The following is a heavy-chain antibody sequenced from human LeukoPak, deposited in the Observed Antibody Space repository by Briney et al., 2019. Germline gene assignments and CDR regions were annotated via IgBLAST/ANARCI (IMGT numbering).Heavy chain of an antibody. Sequence: ASVKVSCKASGYTFTDYYMHWVRQAPGQGLEWMGWVNPSSGGTNYAQKFQGRVTMTKDTSISTAYMELSRLRSDDTAVYYCARWMEYDYLWGTYRYFDYWGQGTLVTVSS. CDR1: GYTFTDYY. CDR3: ARWMEYDYLWGTYRYFDY. CDR2: VNPSSGGT. J-gene: IGHJ4*02. D-gene: IGHD3-16*02. V-gene: IGHV1-2*02.